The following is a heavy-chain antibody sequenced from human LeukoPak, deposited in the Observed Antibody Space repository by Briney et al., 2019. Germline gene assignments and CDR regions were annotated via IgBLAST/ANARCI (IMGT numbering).Heavy chain of an antibody. J-gene: IGHJ5*02. D-gene: IGHD3-10*01. CDR1: GYTFTSYG. CDR2: MNPNSGNT. CDR3: ARGHYYGSGSYFGFDP. Sequence: ASVKVSCKASGYTFTSYGINWVRQATGQGLEWMGWMNPNSGNTGYAQKFQGRVTMTRNTSISTAYMELSSLRSEDTAVYYCARGHYYGSGSYFGFDPWGQGTLVTVSS. V-gene: IGHV1-8*02.